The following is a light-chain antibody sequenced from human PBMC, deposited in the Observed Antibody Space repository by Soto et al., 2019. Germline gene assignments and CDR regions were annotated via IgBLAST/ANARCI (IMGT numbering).Light chain of an antibody. CDR3: NSYTSSNTYV. Sequence: QSVLTQPPSVSGSPGQSVTICCTGASSDVGSYNRVSWYQQPPGTAPKLMIYEVNNRPSGVPDRFSGSKSGNTASLTITGLQAEDEADYYCNSYTSSNTYVFGTGTKVTVL. J-gene: IGLJ1*01. CDR2: EVN. V-gene: IGLV2-18*02. CDR1: SSDVGSYNR.